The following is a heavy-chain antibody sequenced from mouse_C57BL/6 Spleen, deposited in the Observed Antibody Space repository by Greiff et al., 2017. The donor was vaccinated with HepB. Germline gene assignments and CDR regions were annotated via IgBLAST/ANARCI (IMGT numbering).Heavy chain of an antibody. CDR1: GFTFSDYG. CDR3: ARLYSNYVDWYFDV. Sequence: DVQLVESGGGLVKPGGSLKLSCAASGFTFSDYGMHWVRQAPEKGLEWVAYISSGSSTIYYADTVKGRFTISRDNAKNTLSLQMTSLRSEDTAMYYCARLYSNYVDWYFDVWGTGTTVTVSS. V-gene: IGHV5-17*01. D-gene: IGHD2-5*01. J-gene: IGHJ1*03. CDR2: ISSGSSTI.